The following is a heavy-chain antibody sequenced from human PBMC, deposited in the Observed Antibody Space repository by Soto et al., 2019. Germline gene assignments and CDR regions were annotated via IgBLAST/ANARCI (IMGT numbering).Heavy chain of an antibody. V-gene: IGHV4-39*01. D-gene: IGHD3-3*01. Sequence: SETLSLTCTVSGGCISSSSSYWGWIRHPPGKGLEWIGYIYYSGSTNYNPSLKSRVTISVDTSKNQFSLKLNSVTAADTAVYYCARHHYDFWSGYYKEGSWFDPWXQGTLVTVSS. CDR1: GGCISSSSSY. CDR2: IYYSGST. CDR3: ARHHYDFWSGYYKEGSWFDP. J-gene: IGHJ5*02.